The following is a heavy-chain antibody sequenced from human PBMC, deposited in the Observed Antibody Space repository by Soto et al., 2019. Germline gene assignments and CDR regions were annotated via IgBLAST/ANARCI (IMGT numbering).Heavy chain of an antibody. J-gene: IGHJ6*02. CDR3: ARDSSGWGEDYFYYGMDV. CDR1: GYTFSNYG. D-gene: IGHD6-19*01. V-gene: IGHV1-18*01. Sequence: QVQLVQSGDEVKRPGASVKVSCKASGYTFSNYGISWVRQAPGKGLEWMGWISVYNGDTKSAQKFQGRVTMTTDIFTSTVYLELRSLRSDDTAVYFCARDSSGWGEDYFYYGMDVWGQGTTVTVSS. CDR2: ISVYNGDT.